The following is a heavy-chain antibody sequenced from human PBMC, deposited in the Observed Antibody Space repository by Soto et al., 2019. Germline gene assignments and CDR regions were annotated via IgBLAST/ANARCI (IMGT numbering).Heavy chain of an antibody. CDR2: IYYSGST. J-gene: IGHJ4*02. CDR1: GGSISSYY. CDR3: AFFLIRRHDYCDYEFDY. V-gene: IGHV4-59*01. Sequence: SETLSLTCTVSGGSISSYYWSWIRQPPGKGLEWIGYIYYSGSTNYNPSLKSRVTISVDTSKNQFSLKLSSVTAADTAVYYCAFFLIRRHDYCDYEFDYLGQGTLVTVSS. D-gene: IGHD4-17*01.